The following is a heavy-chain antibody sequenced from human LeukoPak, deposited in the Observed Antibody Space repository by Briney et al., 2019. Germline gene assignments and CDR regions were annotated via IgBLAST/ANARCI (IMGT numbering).Heavy chain of an antibody. J-gene: IGHJ3*02. CDR1: GFTVSSNY. CDR3: ARDRSSGSYFDAFDI. CDR2: IHSGGST. D-gene: IGHD1-26*01. V-gene: IGHV3-66*02. Sequence: GGSLRLSCAASGFTVSSNYMSWVRQAPGKGLEWVSVIHSGGSTYYADSVKGRFTISRDNSKNTLYLQMNSLRAEDTAVYYCARDRSSGSYFDAFDIWGQGTMVTVSS.